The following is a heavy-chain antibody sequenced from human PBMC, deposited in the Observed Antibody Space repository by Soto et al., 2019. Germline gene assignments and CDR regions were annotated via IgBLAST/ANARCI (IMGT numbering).Heavy chain of an antibody. CDR3: ARAEVDY. J-gene: IGHJ4*02. V-gene: IGHV3-74*01. CDR1: GFIFGNFW. CDR2: MTSDGRTI. Sequence: EVQLVESGGGLVQPGGSLRLSCAASGFIFGNFWMHWVRQAPGKGPEWVSRMTSDGRTIQYADSVKGRFTVSRDNAKSTMYLQTNSLRVEDTAVYYCARAEVDYWGPGTLVTVSS.